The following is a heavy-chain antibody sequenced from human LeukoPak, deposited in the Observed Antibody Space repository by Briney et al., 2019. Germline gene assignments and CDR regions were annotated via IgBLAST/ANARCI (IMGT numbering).Heavy chain of an antibody. CDR3: VRNNNNDY. Sequence: GGSLRLSCAASGFTFSSYAMSWVRQAPGKGLEWVSSISGSGSNMYYADSVKGRFTTSRDISLHLQMNSLRAEDTAVYYCVRNNNNDYWGQGTLVTVSS. V-gene: IGHV3-23*01. D-gene: IGHD2/OR15-2a*01. CDR1: GFTFSSYA. CDR2: ISGSGSNM. J-gene: IGHJ4*02.